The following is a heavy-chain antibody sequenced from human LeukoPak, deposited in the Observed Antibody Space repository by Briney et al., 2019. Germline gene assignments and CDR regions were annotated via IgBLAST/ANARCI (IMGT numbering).Heavy chain of an antibody. CDR2: INHSGST. CDR1: GGSISSGGYS. J-gene: IGHJ4*02. V-gene: IGHV4-30-2*01. D-gene: IGHD1-1*01. CDR3: ARVASRNV. Sequence: PSQTLSLTCAVSGGSISSGGYSWSWIRQPPGKGLEWIGYINHSGSTNYNPSLKSRVTISVDTSKNQFSLKLSSVTAADTAVYYCARVASRNVWGQGTLVTVSS.